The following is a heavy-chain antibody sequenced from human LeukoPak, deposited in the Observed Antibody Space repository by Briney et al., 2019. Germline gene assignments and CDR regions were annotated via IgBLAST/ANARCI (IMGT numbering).Heavy chain of an antibody. V-gene: IGHV4-59*12. CDR1: GGSISSYY. CDR3: ARGEHFGVIVIHYAFDI. Sequence: SETLSLTCTVSGGSISSYYWSWIRQPAGKGLEWIGEIYHSGSTNYNPSLKSRVTISVDKSKNQFSLKLSSVTAADTAVYYCARGEHFGVIVIHYAFDIWGQGTMVTVSS. J-gene: IGHJ3*02. CDR2: IYHSGST. D-gene: IGHD3-16*02.